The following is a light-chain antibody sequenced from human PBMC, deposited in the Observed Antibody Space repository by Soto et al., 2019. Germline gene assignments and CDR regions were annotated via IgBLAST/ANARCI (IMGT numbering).Light chain of an antibody. CDR2: EGT. CDR1: NNL. Sequence: QSALTHPASVSGSPGQSITISCTGTNNLVSWYQQHPGKAPKVVLYEGTKRPSGVSNRFSGSNSGSTASLTISGLQAEDEAHYFCCAYVGARSYVFGTGTKVTVL. V-gene: IGLV2-23*01. J-gene: IGLJ1*01. CDR3: CAYVGARSYV.